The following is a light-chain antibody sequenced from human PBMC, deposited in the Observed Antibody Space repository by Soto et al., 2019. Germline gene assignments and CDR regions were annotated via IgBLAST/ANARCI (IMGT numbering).Light chain of an antibody. Sequence: QSALTQPLSVSGSPGQSVTISCTGTSSDVGGYTYVSWYQHHPGKAPKLIIYDVSKRPSGVPDRFSGSKSGNTASLTISGLQAVNEAEYYCCSYAGTYTYVFGTGTKVTVL. CDR3: CSYAGTYTYV. CDR1: SSDVGGYTY. J-gene: IGLJ1*01. V-gene: IGLV2-11*01. CDR2: DVS.